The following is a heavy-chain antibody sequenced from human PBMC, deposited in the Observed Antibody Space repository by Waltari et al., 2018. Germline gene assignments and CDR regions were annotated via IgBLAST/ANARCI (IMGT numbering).Heavy chain of an antibody. CDR3: SRFDPGLKRQPVGIDP. CDR2: INPRSGDK. Sequence: QVQLVQSGAEVKKPGASIIISCRTSGYTFTDYYMHWVRQAPGQGLEWMGCINPRSGDKKDAQKFQGRVTLTRDTSMNTAYMEVRSLRFDDTAVYYCSRFDPGLKRQPVGIDPWGQGTLIIVSS. D-gene: IGHD7-27*01. CDR1: GYTFTDYY. V-gene: IGHV1-2*02. J-gene: IGHJ5*02.